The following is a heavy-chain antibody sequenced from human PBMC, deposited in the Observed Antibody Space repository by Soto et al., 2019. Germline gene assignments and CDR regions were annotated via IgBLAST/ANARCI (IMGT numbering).Heavy chain of an antibody. CDR3: ASRIGGWLXR. Sequence: PSETLSLTCTVSGGSISGSNYYWGWIRQPPGKGLEWIGSIFDSGNTHYNSSLKSRVTMFVDTSKNQFSLKLSSVTAADTAVYYCASRIGGWLXRWDQGTLVTVSS. D-gene: IGHD6-19*01. CDR1: GGSISGSNYY. J-gene: IGHJ4*02. CDR2: IFDSGNT. V-gene: IGHV4-39*01.